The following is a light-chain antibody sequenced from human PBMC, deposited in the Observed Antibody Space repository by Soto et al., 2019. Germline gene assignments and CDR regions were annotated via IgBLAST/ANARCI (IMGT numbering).Light chain of an antibody. V-gene: IGLV2-8*01. CDR3: SSYAGISNFYV. Sequence: QSALTQSPSASGSPGQSVTISCTGTSSDVGNYVYVSWYQQHPGKAPKLTIYEVSKRPPGVPDRFSGSKSGNTASLTVSGLQTEDEADYYCSSYAGISNFYVFGTGTKVTVL. CDR2: EVS. CDR1: SSDVGNYVY. J-gene: IGLJ1*01.